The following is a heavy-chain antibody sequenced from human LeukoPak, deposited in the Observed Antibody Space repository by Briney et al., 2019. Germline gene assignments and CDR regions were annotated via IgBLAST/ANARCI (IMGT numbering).Heavy chain of an antibody. CDR2: INPSGGST. CDR3: ARDLNSGYSSSWYVREDAFDI. J-gene: IGHJ3*02. V-gene: IGHV1-46*01. Sequence: GASVKVSCKASGYTFTGYYMHWVRQAPGQGLEWMGIINPSGGSTSYAQKFQGRVTMTRDTSTSTVYMELSSPRSEDTAVYYCARDLNSGYSSSWYVREDAFDIWGQGTMVTVSS. CDR1: GYTFTGYY. D-gene: IGHD6-13*01.